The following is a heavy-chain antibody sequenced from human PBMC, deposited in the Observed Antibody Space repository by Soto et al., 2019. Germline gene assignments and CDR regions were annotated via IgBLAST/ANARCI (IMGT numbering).Heavy chain of an antibody. Sequence: QGQLVESGGGVVQPGRSERLSCAASGFTFSNYGMHWVRQAPGKGLEWVAVILNDGSNRYHADSVKDRFTISRDNSKNTLYLQMNSLRAEDTAVYYCARDDEYSGNGMDVWGQGTAVTVS. D-gene: IGHD3-10*01. CDR2: ILNDGSNR. CDR3: ARDDEYSGNGMDV. J-gene: IGHJ6*02. V-gene: IGHV3-33*01. CDR1: GFTFSNYG.